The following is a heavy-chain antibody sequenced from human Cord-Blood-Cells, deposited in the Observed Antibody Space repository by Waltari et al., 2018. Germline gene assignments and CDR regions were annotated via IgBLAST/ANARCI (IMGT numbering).Heavy chain of an antibody. CDR1: GFTFSSYG. V-gene: IGHV3-33*01. Sequence: QVQLVESGGGVVQPGRSLRLSCAASGFTFSSYGMHWVRQAPGKGLEWVAVIRYDGSNKNYADSVKGRFTISRDNSNNTLYLQMNSLRAEDTAVYYCARAEYWYFDLWGRGTLVTVSS. CDR2: IRYDGSNK. J-gene: IGHJ2*01. CDR3: ARAEYWYFDL.